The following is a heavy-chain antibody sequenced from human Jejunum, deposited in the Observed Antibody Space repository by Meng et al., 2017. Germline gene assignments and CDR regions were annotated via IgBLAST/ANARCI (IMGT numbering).Heavy chain of an antibody. J-gene: IGHJ4*02. D-gene: IGHD3-9*01. V-gene: IGHV3-23*01. CDR1: GFIFSSYA. CDR3: AKVGPFYDILTGYFFDRYYFDY. Sequence: GESLKISCAASGFIFSSYAMSWVRQAPGKGLEWVSGISGSGGSTYYADSVQGRFTSSRDSSKNTLYLQMNSLGAEDTAVYYCAKVGPFYDILTGYFFDRYYFDYWGQGTLVTVSS. CDR2: ISGSGGST.